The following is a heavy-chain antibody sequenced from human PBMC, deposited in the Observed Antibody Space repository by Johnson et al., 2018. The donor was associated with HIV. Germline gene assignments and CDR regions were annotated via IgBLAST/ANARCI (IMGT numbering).Heavy chain of an antibody. V-gene: IGHV3-30*18. Sequence: QMQLVESGGGVVQPGTSLRLSCAASGFTFGSYGMHWVRQAPGKGLEWVALISYDGSNEYYGDSVKGRFSISRDNSKKKLYLQMNRMRREDTAVYYCAKDRAEVVVVHDALDMWGQGTMVTVSS. D-gene: IGHD3-22*01. J-gene: IGHJ3*02. CDR2: ISYDGSNE. CDR3: AKDRAEVVVVHDALDM. CDR1: GFTFGSYG.